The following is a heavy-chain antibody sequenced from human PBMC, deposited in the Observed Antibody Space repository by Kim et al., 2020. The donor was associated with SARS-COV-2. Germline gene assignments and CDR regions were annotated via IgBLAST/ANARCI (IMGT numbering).Heavy chain of an antibody. Sequence: SETLSLTCTVSGGSISSGGYYWSWIRQHPGKGLEWIGYIYYSGSTYYNPSLKSRVTISVDTSKNQFSLKLSSVTAADTAVYYCAREGTGGWFDPWGQGTLVTVSS. CDR1: GGSISSGGYY. J-gene: IGHJ5*02. V-gene: IGHV4-31*03. CDR2: IYYSGST. CDR3: AREGTGGWFDP. D-gene: IGHD3-10*01.